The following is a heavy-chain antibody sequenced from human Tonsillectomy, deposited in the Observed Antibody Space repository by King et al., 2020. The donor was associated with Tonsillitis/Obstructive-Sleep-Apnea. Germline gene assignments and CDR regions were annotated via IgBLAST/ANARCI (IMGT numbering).Heavy chain of an antibody. CDR2: ISSSGSTI. CDR1: GFTFSSYE. Sequence: VQLVESGGGLVQPGGSLRLSCAASGFTFSSYEMNWVRQAPGKGLEWGSYISSSGSTIYYADSVKGRFTISRDNAKNSLYLQMTSLRAEDTAVYYCARDRRYAFDIWGQGTMVTVSS. V-gene: IGHV3-48*03. J-gene: IGHJ3*02. CDR3: ARDRRYAFDI.